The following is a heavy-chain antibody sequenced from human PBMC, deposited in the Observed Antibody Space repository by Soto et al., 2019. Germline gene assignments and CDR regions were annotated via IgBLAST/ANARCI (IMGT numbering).Heavy chain of an antibody. CDR2: IYYNGST. J-gene: IGHJ4*02. D-gene: IGHD3-22*01. V-gene: IGHV4-31*03. CDR3: TRKYDTSGPDY. Sequence: PSETLSLTCIVSGFSFTSSDYYWSWIRQYSGKGLEWIGYIYYNGSTYYNPSLKSRVSISRDTSKNQFSLRLSSVTAADTAVYYCTRKYDTSGPDYWGRGTLVTVSS. CDR1: GFSFTSSDYY.